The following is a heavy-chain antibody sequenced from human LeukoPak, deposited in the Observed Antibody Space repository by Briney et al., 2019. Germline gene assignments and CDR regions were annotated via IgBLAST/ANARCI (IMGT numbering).Heavy chain of an antibody. D-gene: IGHD3-3*01. CDR3: ARWDYDFWSGFYSGDAFDI. CDR2: ISGSGGST. J-gene: IGHJ3*02. V-gene: IGHV3-23*01. CDR1: GFTFSSYA. Sequence: GGSLRLSCAASGFTFSSYAMSWVRQAPGKGLEWVSAISGSGGSTYYADSVKGRFTISRDNPKNSLYLQMNSLRAEDTAVYYCARWDYDFWSGFYSGDAFDIWGQGTMVTVSS.